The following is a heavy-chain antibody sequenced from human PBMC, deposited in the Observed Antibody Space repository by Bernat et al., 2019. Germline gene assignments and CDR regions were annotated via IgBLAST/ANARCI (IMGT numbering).Heavy chain of an antibody. J-gene: IGHJ4*02. CDR3: ARVHYYDSSGYSDDY. V-gene: IGHV1-18*01. D-gene: IGHD3-22*01. Sequence: QVQLVQSGAEVKKTGASVKVSCKASGYTFTSYGISWVRQAPGQGLEWMGWISAYNGNTNYAQKLQGRVTMTTDTSTSTAYMELRSLRSDDTAVYYCARVHYYDSSGYSDDYWGQGTLVTVSS. CDR1: GYTFTSYG. CDR2: ISAYNGNT.